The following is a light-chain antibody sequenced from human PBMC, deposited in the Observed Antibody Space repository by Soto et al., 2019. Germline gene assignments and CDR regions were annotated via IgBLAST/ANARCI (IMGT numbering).Light chain of an antibody. CDR2: EVS. Sequence: QSALTQPASVSGSPGQSITISCTGTSSDVGSYNLVSWYQQHPGKAPKPMIYEVSKRPSGVSNRFSGSKSGNTASLTISGLQAEDEADYYCCSYAGSSTVVFGGGTQLTVL. V-gene: IGLV2-23*02. CDR3: CSYAGSSTVV. J-gene: IGLJ2*01. CDR1: SSDVGSYNL.